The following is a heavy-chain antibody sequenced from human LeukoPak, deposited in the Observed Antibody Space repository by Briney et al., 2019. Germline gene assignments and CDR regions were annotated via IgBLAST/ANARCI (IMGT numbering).Heavy chain of an antibody. CDR1: GFTFSSYA. V-gene: IGHV3-23*01. J-gene: IGHJ4*02. CDR3: AKGAMHYYDSSGYNYFDY. CDR2: LSGSGGTT. Sequence: WGSLRLSCAASGFTFSSYAMSWVRQAPGKGPEWVSALSGSGGTTYHADSVKGRFSISRDNSRDTLHLQMNSLRAEDTAVYDCAKGAMHYYDSSGYNYFDYWGQGTLVTVSS. D-gene: IGHD3-22*01.